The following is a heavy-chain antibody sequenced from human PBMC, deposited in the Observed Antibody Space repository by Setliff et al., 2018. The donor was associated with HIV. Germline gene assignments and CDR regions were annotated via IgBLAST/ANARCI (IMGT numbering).Heavy chain of an antibody. CDR2: IYYSGRT. Sequence: SETLSLTCTVSGGPISSYYWSWIRQPPGKGLEWIGYIYYSGRTNYNPSLKSRVTISVDKSKSQFSLRLTFVTAADTAVYYCARRAYYDFWSGCPHMDVWGKGTTVTVSS. V-gene: IGHV4-59*08. J-gene: IGHJ6*03. CDR1: GGPISSYY. CDR3: ARRAYYDFWSGCPHMDV. D-gene: IGHD3-3*01.